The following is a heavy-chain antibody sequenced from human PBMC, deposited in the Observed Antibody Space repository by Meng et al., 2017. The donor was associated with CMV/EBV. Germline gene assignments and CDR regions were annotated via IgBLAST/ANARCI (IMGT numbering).Heavy chain of an antibody. V-gene: IGHV3-21*01. CDR2: ISSTSSYL. Sequence: GESLKISCVASGFTFSSYSMTWVRQAPGRGLEWVSSISSTSSYLYYADSVQGRFTISRDNAKNSLYLQMNSLRAEDTAVYYCARDGARYCSSTSCYLNYYYGMDVWGQGTTVTVSS. CDR3: ARDGARYCSSTSCYLNYYYGMDV. J-gene: IGHJ6*02. D-gene: IGHD2-2*01. CDR1: GFTFSSYS.